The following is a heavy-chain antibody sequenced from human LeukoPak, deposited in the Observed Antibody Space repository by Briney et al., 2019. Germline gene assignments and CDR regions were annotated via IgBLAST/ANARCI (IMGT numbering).Heavy chain of an antibody. D-gene: IGHD5-18*01. J-gene: IGHJ3*02. Sequence: ASVTVSFKASGYTFTSYDINWVRQATGQGLEWMGWINPNSGGTNYAQKFQGRVTMTRDTSISTAYMELSRLRSDDTAVYYCASGYSYGKDAFDIWGQGTMVTVSS. V-gene: IGHV1-2*02. CDR1: GYTFTSYD. CDR2: INPNSGGT. CDR3: ASGYSYGKDAFDI.